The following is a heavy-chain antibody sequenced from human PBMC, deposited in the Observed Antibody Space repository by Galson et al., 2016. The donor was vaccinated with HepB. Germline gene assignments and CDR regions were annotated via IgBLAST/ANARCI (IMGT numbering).Heavy chain of an antibody. D-gene: IGHD4-11*01. J-gene: IGHJ6*02. CDR2: ISHDGSSK. Sequence: SLRLSCAPSGFLFGTHTMHWVRQPPGKGLEWLAVISHDGSSKHYADSVKGRFTISRDNSKNTLYLEMSGLRPDDTALYYCSRERGLTTIFGLDVWGQGTTVTVS. CDR3: SRERGLTTIFGLDV. V-gene: IGHV3-30*04. CDR1: GFLFGTHT.